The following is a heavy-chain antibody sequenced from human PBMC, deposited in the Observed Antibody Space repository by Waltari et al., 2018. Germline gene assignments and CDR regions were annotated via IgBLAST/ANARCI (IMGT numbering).Heavy chain of an antibody. CDR1: AIPLTICE. J-gene: IGHJ4*02. D-gene: IGHD1-20*01. V-gene: IGHV3-48*03. Sequence: EMQLVEYGVGMVQPGGSLGLSCPASAIPLTICEMNWVRQAPGKGLEWISYFSSSGTSIYYADSVKGRFTISRDNAQDSLYLQMNSLRAEDTAVYYCARAAITGTGFDFWGQGSLVTVSS. CDR3: ARAAITGTGFDF. CDR2: FSSSGTSI.